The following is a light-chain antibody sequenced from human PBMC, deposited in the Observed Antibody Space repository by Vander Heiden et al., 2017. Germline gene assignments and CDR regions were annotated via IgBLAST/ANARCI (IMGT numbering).Light chain of an antibody. Sequence: QSALTQPPSASGSPGQSVTISCTGTSSDVGAYNYVSWYQQYPGKAPKRRRYEVTKRPSGVPDRVSGAKSGNSASLNVSGLQAEEEATEYCSSYAGENKLFGGGTKVTVL. V-gene: IGLV2-8*01. J-gene: IGLJ2*01. CDR3: SSYAGENKL. CDR2: EVT. CDR1: SSDVGAYNY.